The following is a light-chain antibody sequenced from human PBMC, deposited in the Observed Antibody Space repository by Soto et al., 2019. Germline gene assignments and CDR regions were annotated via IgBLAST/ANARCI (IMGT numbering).Light chain of an antibody. V-gene: IGKV1-39*01. CDR3: QQTYSIPAT. Sequence: DIQMTQSPSSLSASVGDIVTITCRASATITTYLNLYQQKPGKAPRLLLYAASSLQSGVPSRFGRSGTRTDFTLSISSLQPDDFATYYCQQTYSIPATFGQVTKVDIK. J-gene: IGKJ1*01. CDR1: ATITTY. CDR2: AAS.